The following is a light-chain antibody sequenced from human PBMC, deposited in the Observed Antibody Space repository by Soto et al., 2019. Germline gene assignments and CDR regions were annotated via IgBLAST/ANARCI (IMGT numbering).Light chain of an antibody. CDR2: IAS. V-gene: IGKV1-5*03. J-gene: IGKJ1*01. CDR3: QHYNNHSPGT. CDR1: QSISTW. Sequence: DIQMTQSPSTLSASVGDRATITCRASQSISTWLAWYQQKPGKAPKLLIYIASSLESGVPSRFSGSGSGTEFTLTISSLQPADFATYYCQHYNNHSPGTFGQGTKVDIK.